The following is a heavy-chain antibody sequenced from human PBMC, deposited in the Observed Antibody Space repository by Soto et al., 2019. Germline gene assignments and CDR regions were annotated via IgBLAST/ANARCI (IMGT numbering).Heavy chain of an antibody. D-gene: IGHD4-17*01. CDR2: INHSGST. CDR3: ARAYGGNGFDY. CDR1: GGSFSGYY. Sequence: QVQLQQWGAGLLKPSETLSLTCAVYGGSFSGYYWSWIRQPPGKGLEWIGDINHSGSTNYNPSLKRRVTLAVDTSQNQFSLPLGSVTAAATAVDFCARAYGGNGFDYWGQRTLVTVSS. V-gene: IGHV4-34*01. J-gene: IGHJ4*02.